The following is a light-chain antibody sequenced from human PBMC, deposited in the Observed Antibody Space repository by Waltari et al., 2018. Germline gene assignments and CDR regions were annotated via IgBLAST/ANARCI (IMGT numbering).Light chain of an antibody. CDR2: GAS. Sequence: EIVLTQSPGTLSLSPGDRATISCRASQSVGRSLAWYQQKPGQAPRLLIYGASSRATGIPDRFSGSGSGTDFSLTISRLEPEDFAVYYCQHYVRLPATFGQGTKVEIK. J-gene: IGKJ1*01. CDR1: QSVGRS. V-gene: IGKV3-20*01. CDR3: QHYVRLPAT.